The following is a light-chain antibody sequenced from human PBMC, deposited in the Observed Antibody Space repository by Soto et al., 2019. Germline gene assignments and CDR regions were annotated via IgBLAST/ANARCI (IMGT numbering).Light chain of an antibody. CDR3: QQYKDWPLIT. Sequence: EVVLTQSPATLSLSPGERATLSCSASQNVRAFLDWYQQKPGQAPRLLIFGASTRATGIPIRFSGSGSGTEFTLTISSLQSEDFAVYYCQQYKDWPLITFGQGTRLEI. CDR2: GAS. CDR1: QNVRAF. J-gene: IGKJ5*01. V-gene: IGKV3-15*01.